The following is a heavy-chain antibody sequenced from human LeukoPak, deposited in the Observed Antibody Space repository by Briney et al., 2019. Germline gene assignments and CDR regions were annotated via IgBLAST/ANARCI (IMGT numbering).Heavy chain of an antibody. CDR3: ARTIAANWFDP. V-gene: IGHV4-38-2*02. CDR1: GYSISSGYY. Sequence: SETLSLTCTVSGYSISSGYYWGWIRQPPGKGLEWIGNIHHRGTTYYNLSLKSRVTISEDTSKNQFSLKLTSVTAADTAVYYCARTIAANWFDPWGQGTVVTVSS. D-gene: IGHD6-13*01. CDR2: IHHRGTT. J-gene: IGHJ5*02.